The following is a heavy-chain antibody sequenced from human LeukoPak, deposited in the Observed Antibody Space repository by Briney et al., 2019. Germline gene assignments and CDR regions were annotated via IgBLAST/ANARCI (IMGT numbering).Heavy chain of an antibody. CDR2: IYHSGST. V-gene: IGHV4-38-2*01. Sequence: SETLSLTCAVSGYSISSGYYWGWIRQPTGKGLEWIGSIYHSGSTYYNPSLKSRVAISVDTSKNQFSLKLSSVTAADTAVYYCARHSSGWIGAFDIWGQGTMVTVSS. CDR1: GYSISSGYY. CDR3: ARHSSGWIGAFDI. J-gene: IGHJ3*02. D-gene: IGHD6-19*01.